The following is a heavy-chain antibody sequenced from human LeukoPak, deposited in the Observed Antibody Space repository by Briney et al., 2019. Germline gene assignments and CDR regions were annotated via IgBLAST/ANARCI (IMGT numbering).Heavy chain of an antibody. D-gene: IGHD3-9*01. CDR3: ARDDILTGSFDF. J-gene: IGHJ4*02. V-gene: IGHV4-61*02. Sequence: PSETLSLTCSVSGGSVTSGPNYWNWIRRPAGKGLEWIGRIQTSGINYYNPSLRSRVTISVDTSKNQFSLKVSSVTAADAAVYYCARDDILTGSFDFWGQGTLVTVSS. CDR1: GGSVTSGPNY. CDR2: IQTSGIN.